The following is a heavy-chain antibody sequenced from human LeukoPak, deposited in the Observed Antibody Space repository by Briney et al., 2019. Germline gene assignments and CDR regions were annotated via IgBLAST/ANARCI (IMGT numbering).Heavy chain of an antibody. J-gene: IGHJ4*02. V-gene: IGHV4-4*07. D-gene: IGHD6-19*01. Sequence: SETLSLTCTVSGGSVSSYYWSWIRQPAGKGLEWIGRIYTSGSTNYNPSLKSRVTMSVDTSKNQFSLKLSSVTAADTAVYYCARGLGAIAVAGWSYYFDYWGQGTLVTVSS. CDR2: IYTSGST. CDR3: ARGLGAIAVAGWSYYFDY. CDR1: GGSVSSYY.